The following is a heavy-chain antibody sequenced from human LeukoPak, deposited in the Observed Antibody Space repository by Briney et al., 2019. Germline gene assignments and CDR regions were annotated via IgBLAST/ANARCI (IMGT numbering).Heavy chain of an antibody. J-gene: IGHJ3*02. D-gene: IGHD2-2*01. CDR3: ARGLTYQLRDAFDI. V-gene: IGHV1-69*04. Sequence: ASVKVSCKASGGTFSSYAISWVRQAPGQGLEWMGRIIPILGIANYAQKFQGRVTITADKSTSTAYMELSSLRSEDTAVYYCARGLTYQLRDAFDIWGQGTMVTVSS. CDR1: GGTFSSYA. CDR2: IIPILGIA.